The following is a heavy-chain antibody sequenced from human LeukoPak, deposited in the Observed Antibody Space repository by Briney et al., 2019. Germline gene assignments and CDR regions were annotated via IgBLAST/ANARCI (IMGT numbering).Heavy chain of an antibody. CDR1: GFTFSSYV. CDR3: AKAGLDPYGSGSYYYYYYMDV. V-gene: IGHV3-30*04. Sequence: AGGSLRLSCAASGFTFSSYVMHWVRQAPGKGLEWVAIISYDGSNEYYADSVKGRFTISRDNSKNTLYLQMNSLRAEDTAVYYCAKAGLDPYGSGSYYYYYYMDVWGKGTTVTVPS. CDR2: ISYDGSNE. J-gene: IGHJ6*03. D-gene: IGHD3-10*01.